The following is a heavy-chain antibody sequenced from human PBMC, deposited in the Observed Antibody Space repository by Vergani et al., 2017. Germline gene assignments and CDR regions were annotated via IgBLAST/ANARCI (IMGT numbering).Heavy chain of an antibody. J-gene: IGHJ4*02. CDR1: FDSIRNLY. V-gene: IGHV4-59*08. CDR2: IYYSGLT. Sequence: QVQLQESGPGLVKSSETLSLTCSVSFDSIRNLYCNWIRQPPGKGLEWIGSIYYSGLTYYNPSLKSRVAISVDTSQNQFSLKVTSVTAADTAVYFCARQRPGSGWSPGDFDDWGQGILVTVSS. D-gene: IGHD6-19*01. CDR3: ARQRPGSGWSPGDFDD.